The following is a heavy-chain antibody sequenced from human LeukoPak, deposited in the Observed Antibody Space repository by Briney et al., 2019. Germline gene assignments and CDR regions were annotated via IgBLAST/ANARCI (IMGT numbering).Heavy chain of an antibody. Sequence: PVKVSCKASGGTFSSYAISWVRQAPGQGLEWMGGIIPIFGTANYAQKFQGRVTITAGKSTSTAYMELSSLRSEDTAVYYCARLGYCSSTSCHNYDYWGQGTLVTVSS. J-gene: IGHJ4*02. CDR1: GGTFSSYA. D-gene: IGHD2-2*01. CDR2: IIPIFGTA. V-gene: IGHV1-69*06. CDR3: ARLGYCSSTSCHNYDY.